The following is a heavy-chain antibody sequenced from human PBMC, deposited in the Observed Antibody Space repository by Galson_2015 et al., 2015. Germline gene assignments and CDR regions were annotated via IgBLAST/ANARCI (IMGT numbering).Heavy chain of an antibody. CDR3: ARDLVGDL. CDR1: GFSFSDYG. D-gene: IGHD3-16*01. J-gene: IGHJ4*02. Sequence: SLRLSCAASGFSFSDYGMHWVRQAPGKGLEWVAVIWFDASHKYYADSVKGRFTISEDNTTNTLSLQMNSLRTEDTAVYYCARDLVGDLWGQATLVIVSS. CDR2: IWFDASHK. V-gene: IGHV3-33*01.